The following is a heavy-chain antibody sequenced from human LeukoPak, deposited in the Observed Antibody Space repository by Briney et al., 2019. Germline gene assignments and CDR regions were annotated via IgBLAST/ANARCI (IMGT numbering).Heavy chain of an antibody. J-gene: IGHJ4*02. Sequence: SGTLSLTCTVSGGSIISTNNYWGWIRQPPGKGLEWVGSIFYSGSTYFNPSLKSRVTISVDTSKNQFSLNLSSVTAADTAIYYCARHIKSDWRIHYWGQGALVTVSS. CDR1: GGSIISTNNY. D-gene: IGHD2-21*02. CDR3: ARHIKSDWRIHY. CDR2: IFYSGST. V-gene: IGHV4-39*01.